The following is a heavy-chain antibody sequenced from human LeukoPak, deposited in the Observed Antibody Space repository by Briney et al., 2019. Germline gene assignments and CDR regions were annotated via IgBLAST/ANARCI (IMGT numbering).Heavy chain of an antibody. CDR1: GYTLTELS. CDR2: FYPEDGET. V-gene: IGHV1-24*01. J-gene: IGHJ4*02. CDR3: ATDRWVAGTFDY. D-gene: IGHD6-19*01. Sequence: ASVKVSCKVSGYTLTELSMHWVRQAPGKGLEWMGGFYPEDGETIYAQKFQGRVTMTEDTSTDTAYMELSSLRSEDTAVYYCATDRWVAGTFDYWGQGTLVTVSS.